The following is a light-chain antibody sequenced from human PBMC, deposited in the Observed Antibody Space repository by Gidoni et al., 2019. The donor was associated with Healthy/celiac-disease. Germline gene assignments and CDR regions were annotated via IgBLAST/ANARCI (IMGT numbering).Light chain of an antibody. J-gene: IGKJ2*02. CDR2: GAS. CDR3: QQYNSWPPWGT. V-gene: IGKV3-15*01. CDR1: QSVSSN. Sequence: EIVMTPSPATLSVSPGERATLSCRASQSVSSNLAWYQQKPGQAPRLLIYGASTRATGIPARFSGSGSGTEFTLTISSLQSEDFAVYYCQQYNSWPPWGTFGQGTKLEIK.